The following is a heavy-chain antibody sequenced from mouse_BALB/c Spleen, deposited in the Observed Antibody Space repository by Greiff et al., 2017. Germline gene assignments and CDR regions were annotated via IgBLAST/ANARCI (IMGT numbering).Heavy chain of an antibody. CDR3: ARERGVTTANAMDY. V-gene: IGHV2-9*02. J-gene: IGHJ4*01. Sequence: VKLMESGPGLVAPSQSLSITCTVSGFSLTSYGVHWVRQPPGKGLEWLGVIWAGGSTNYNSALMSRLSISKDNSKSQVFLKMNSLQTDDTAMYYCARERGVTTANAMDYWGQGTSVTVSS. CDR2: IWAGGST. D-gene: IGHD1-2*01. CDR1: GFSLTSYG.